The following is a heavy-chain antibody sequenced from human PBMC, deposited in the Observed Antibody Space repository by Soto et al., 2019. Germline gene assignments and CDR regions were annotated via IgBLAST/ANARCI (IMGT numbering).Heavy chain of an antibody. Sequence: EVQLVESGGGLVQPGGSLRLSCAASGFTFSGYWMHWVRQAPGKGLVWVSRINSDGSSTSYADSVKGRFIISRDNAKNSLFLQMNSLRPEDTAVYYCARALVDYYGSSGYPRFDYWGQGTLVTVSS. V-gene: IGHV3-74*01. CDR3: ARALVDYYGSSGYPRFDY. D-gene: IGHD3-22*01. CDR2: INSDGSST. J-gene: IGHJ4*02. CDR1: GFTFSGYW.